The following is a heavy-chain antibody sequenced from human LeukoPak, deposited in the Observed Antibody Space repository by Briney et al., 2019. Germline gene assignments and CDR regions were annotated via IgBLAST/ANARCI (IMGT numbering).Heavy chain of an antibody. V-gene: IGHV1-18*04. Sequence: ASVKVSCKGSGYNFDRYGVNWVRQAPGQGLEWVGWISTYNGNTFYAQKFEGRVSMTTDTSTNTVYMDLRSLRSDDTAVYYCARDLEHCRNVICSNSAYWGQGTLVTVSS. J-gene: IGHJ4*02. CDR1: GYNFDRYG. CDR3: ARDLEHCRNVICSNSAY. CDR2: ISTYNGNT. D-gene: IGHD1-7*01.